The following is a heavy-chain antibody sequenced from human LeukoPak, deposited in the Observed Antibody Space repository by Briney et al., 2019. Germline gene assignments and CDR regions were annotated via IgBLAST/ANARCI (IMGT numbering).Heavy chain of an antibody. V-gene: IGHV3-7*03. J-gene: IGHJ5*02. CDR2: IKQDGSEK. CDR1: GFTISSYW. Sequence: GGSLRLSCAASGFTISSYWMSWVRQAPGKGLEWVANIKQDGSEKYYVDSVKGRFTISRDNAKNSLYLQMNSLRAEDTAVYYCARDEGNWFDPWGQGTLVTVSS. CDR3: ARDEGNWFDP.